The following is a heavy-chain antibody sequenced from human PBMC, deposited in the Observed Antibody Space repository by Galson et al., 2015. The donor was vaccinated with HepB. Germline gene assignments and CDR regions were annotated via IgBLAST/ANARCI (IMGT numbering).Heavy chain of an antibody. J-gene: IGHJ4*02. V-gene: IGHV3-30*04. CDR3: ARTRSRGIIGHSYYFDC. Sequence: SLRLSCAASGFTFSSYGMHWVRQAPGKELEWVAGILYDGSNKQYADSVKGRLTISRDNSKNTLYLQRNSLRGEDTAVYYCARTRSRGIIGHSYYFDCWGQGTLVTV. D-gene: IGHD3-10*01. CDR1: GFTFSSYG. CDR2: ILYDGSNK.